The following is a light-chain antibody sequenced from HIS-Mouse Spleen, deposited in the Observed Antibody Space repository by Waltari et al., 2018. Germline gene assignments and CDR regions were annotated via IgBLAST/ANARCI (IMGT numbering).Light chain of an antibody. CDR2: EGS. CDR1: SSDVGSYNL. J-gene: IGLJ3*02. V-gene: IGLV2-23*01. CDR3: CSYAGSSTWV. Sequence: QSALTQPASVSGSPGQSITISCTGTSSDVGSYNLVSWYQQPPGKAPKLMSYEGSKRPSGVYNRLSGSKSGNTASLTISGLQAEDEADYYCCSYAGSSTWVFGGGTKLTVL.